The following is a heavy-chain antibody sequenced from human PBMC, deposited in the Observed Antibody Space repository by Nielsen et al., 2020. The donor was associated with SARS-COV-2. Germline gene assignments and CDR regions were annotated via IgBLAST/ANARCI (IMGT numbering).Heavy chain of an antibody. CDR3: ARDRRTYYYDSSGYYYDY. D-gene: IGHD3-22*01. J-gene: IGHJ4*02. V-gene: IGHV1-3*01. Sequence: WVRQAPGQRLEWMGWINAGNSNTKYSQKFQGRVTITRDTSASTAYMELSSLRSEDTAVYYCARDRRTYYYDSSGYYYDYWGQGTLVTVSS. CDR2: INAGNSNT.